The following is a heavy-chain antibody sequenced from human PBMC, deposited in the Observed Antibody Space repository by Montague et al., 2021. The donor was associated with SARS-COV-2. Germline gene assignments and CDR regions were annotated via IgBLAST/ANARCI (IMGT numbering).Heavy chain of an antibody. CDR3: ARRWGNEYRFFDY. V-gene: IGHV4-61*02. D-gene: IGHD1-1*01. CDR2: FYTSGST. CDR1: GDSISSGTHY. Sequence: TLSLTCTVSGDSISSGTHYWSWIRQPAGKGLEWIGRFYTSGSTNYNPSLKRRVTISVDTSKNQFSLNVSSVTDADTAVYYCARRWGNEYRFFDYWGQGSLVTVSS. J-gene: IGHJ4*02.